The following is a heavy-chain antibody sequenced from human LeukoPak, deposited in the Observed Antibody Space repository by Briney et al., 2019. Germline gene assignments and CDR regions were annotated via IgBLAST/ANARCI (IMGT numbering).Heavy chain of an antibody. CDR2: IYPGDSDT. J-gene: IGHJ4*02. CDR1: GYSFTSYW. D-gene: IGHD5-24*01. Sequence: GESLKISCKGSGYSFTSYWIGWVRQMPGKGLEWMGIIYPGDSDTRYSPSFQGQVTISADKSISTAYLQWSSLKASDTAMYYCARHVLDGDGYSDLFDYWGQGTLVTVSS. CDR3: ARHVLDGDGYSDLFDY. V-gene: IGHV5-51*01.